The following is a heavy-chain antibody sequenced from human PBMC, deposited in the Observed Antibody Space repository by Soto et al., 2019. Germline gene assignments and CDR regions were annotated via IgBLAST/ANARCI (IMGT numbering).Heavy chain of an antibody. D-gene: IGHD1-1*01. CDR2: ISSSSSYI. V-gene: IGHV3-21*01. Sequence: EVQLVESGGGLVKPGGSLRLSCAASGFTFSSYSMNWVRQAPGKGLEWVSSISSSSSYIYYADSVKGRFTISRDNAKNSLYLQMNSLRAEDTAVYYCASHRTLLEVLDYWGQGTLVTVSS. CDR3: ASHRTLLEVLDY. J-gene: IGHJ4*02. CDR1: GFTFSSYS.